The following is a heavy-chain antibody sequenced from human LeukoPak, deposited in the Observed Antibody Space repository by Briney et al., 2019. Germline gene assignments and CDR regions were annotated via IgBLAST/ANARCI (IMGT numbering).Heavy chain of an antibody. CDR1: GFTFSSYA. CDR3: ARDGASRGAPDDY. Sequence: GGSLRLSCAASGFTFSSYAMHCVRQAPGKGLDWVAVIPYDGSKKYYADSVQGRFTISRDNSKNTMYLQMNSLRSEGTAVYYCARDGASRGAPDDYWGQGTLVTVSS. V-gene: IGHV3-30-3*01. D-gene: IGHD2-15*01. CDR2: IPYDGSKK. J-gene: IGHJ4*02.